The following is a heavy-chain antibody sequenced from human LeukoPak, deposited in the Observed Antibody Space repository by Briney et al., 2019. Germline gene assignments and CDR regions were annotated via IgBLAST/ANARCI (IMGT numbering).Heavy chain of an antibody. CDR3: ARSPDYDSRGYYQNYFDY. V-gene: IGHV1-69*13. D-gene: IGHD3-22*01. J-gene: IGHJ4*02. CDR2: FIPLFGTA. CDR1: ARTFSTYA. Sequence: ASVKVSCKASARTFSTYAISWVRQAPGQGLEWMGGFIPLFGTANYAQKFKGSVTITADESTSTAYMELSSLRSEDTAVYYCARSPDYDSRGYYQNYFDYWGQGTLVTVSS.